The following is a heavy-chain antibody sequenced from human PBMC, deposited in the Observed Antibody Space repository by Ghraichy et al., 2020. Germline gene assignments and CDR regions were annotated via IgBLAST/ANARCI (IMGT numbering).Heavy chain of an antibody. CDR2: IYTSGST. J-gene: IGHJ5*02. CDR1: GGSISSYY. V-gene: IGHV4-4*07. CDR3: GRDGVWFGVNWFDP. Sequence: SETLSLTCTVSGGSISSYYWSWIRQPAGKGLEWIGRIYTSGSTNYNPSLKSRVTMSVDTSKNQFSLKLSSVTAADTAVYYCGRDGVWFGVNWFDPWGQGTLVTVSS. D-gene: IGHD3-10*01.